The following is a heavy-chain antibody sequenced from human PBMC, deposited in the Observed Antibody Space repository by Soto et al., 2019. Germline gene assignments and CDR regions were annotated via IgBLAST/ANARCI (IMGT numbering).Heavy chain of an antibody. D-gene: IGHD3-10*01. Sequence: GGSLRLSWAASGFTFRCFWVELVRQAPGKGLVWVSSINSDGSSTSYADSVKGRFTISRDNAKNTLYLQMNSPRAEDTAVYYCARGYYGSGHNWFDPWGQGTLVTVSS. CDR2: INSDGSST. V-gene: IGHV3-74*01. J-gene: IGHJ5*02. CDR3: ARGYYGSGHNWFDP. CDR1: GFTFRCFW.